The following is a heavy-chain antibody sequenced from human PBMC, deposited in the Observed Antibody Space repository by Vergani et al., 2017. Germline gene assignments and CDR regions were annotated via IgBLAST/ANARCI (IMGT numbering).Heavy chain of an antibody. D-gene: IGHD1-1*01. V-gene: IGHV3-30*03. J-gene: IGHJ1*01. CDR2: ISYDGTQK. CDR1: GVTSSYYG. Sequence: QVHLVESGGGVVQPGRSLRLSCVVSGVTSSYYGMHWVRQAPGKGLEWVAVISYDGTQKYYAASVKGRFTISRDNSKSTRYLQMNSLRTEDTAVYYCATKSCGTPGCQIGYFREWGQGTLVTVSS. CDR3: ATKSCGTPGCQIGYFRE.